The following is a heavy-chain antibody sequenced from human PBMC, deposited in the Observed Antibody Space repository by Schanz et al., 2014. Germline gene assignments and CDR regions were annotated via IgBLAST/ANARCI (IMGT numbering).Heavy chain of an antibody. V-gene: IGHV3-48*01. CDR2: IRSSSTPI. Sequence: EVQLLESGGGLVQPGGSLRLSCAASGFTFSSYAMSWVRQAPGKGPEWVSYIRSSSTPIYYADSVKGRFTISRDNAKNSLYLQMNSLRAEDTAVYYCAKDGPGGSGSYSADGGMDVWGRGTTVTVSS. CDR1: GFTFSSYA. J-gene: IGHJ6*02. CDR3: AKDGPGGSGSYSADGGMDV. D-gene: IGHD3-10*01.